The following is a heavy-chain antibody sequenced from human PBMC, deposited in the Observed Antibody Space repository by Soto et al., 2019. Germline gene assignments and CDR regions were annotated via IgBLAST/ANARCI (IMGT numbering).Heavy chain of an antibody. CDR3: ARSQGSSTSLEIYYYYYYGLDV. CDR2: IIPIPGTA. J-gene: IGHJ6*02. D-gene: IGHD2-2*01. V-gene: IGHV1-69*13. CDR1: GGTFGSYA. Sequence: SVKVSCKASGGTFGSYAISWVRQAPGQGLEWMGGIIPIPGTANYAQKFQGRVTIAADESTSTAYMELSSLRSEDTAVYYCARSQGSSTSLEIYYYYYYGLDVWVQGTTVTVPS.